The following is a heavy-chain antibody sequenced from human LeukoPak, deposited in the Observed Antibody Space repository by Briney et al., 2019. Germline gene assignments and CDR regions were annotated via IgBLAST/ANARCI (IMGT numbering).Heavy chain of an antibody. D-gene: IGHD6-19*01. J-gene: IGHJ3*02. Sequence: SETLSLTCTVSGGSISSYYWSWIRQPPGKGLEWIGYIYYSGSTNYNPSLKSRVTISVDTSKYQFSLKLSSVTAADTAVYYCARDNGWYDAFDIWGQGTMVTVSS. CDR2: IYYSGST. V-gene: IGHV4-59*01. CDR1: GGSISSYY. CDR3: ARDNGWYDAFDI.